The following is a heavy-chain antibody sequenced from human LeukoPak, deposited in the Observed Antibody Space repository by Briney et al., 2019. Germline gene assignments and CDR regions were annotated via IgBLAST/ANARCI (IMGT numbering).Heavy chain of an antibody. CDR1: GFTFSSYE. CDR3: ARHLGRSYNYDY. J-gene: IGHJ4*02. CDR2: ISSSGSTI. V-gene: IGHV3-48*03. D-gene: IGHD5-24*01. Sequence: PGGSLRLSCAASGFTFSSYEMNWVRQAPGKGLEWVSYISSSGSTIYYADSVKGRFTISRDNSKNTLYLQMNSLRAEDTAVYYCARHLGRSYNYDYWGQGTLVTVSS.